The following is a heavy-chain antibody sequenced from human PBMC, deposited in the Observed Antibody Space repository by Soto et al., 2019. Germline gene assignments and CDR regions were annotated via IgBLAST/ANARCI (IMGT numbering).Heavy chain of an antibody. V-gene: IGHV6-1*01. CDR1: GDSVSSNSAA. Sequence: SQTLSLTCAISGDSVSSNSAAWNWIRQSPSRGLEWLGRTYYRSKWYNDYAVSVKSRITINPDTSKNQFSLQLNSVTPEDTAVYYCAREGRYCSSTSCYKDYYYYGMDVWGQGTTVTAP. CDR3: AREGRYCSSTSCYKDYYYYGMDV. CDR2: TYYRSKWYN. J-gene: IGHJ6*02. D-gene: IGHD2-2*02.